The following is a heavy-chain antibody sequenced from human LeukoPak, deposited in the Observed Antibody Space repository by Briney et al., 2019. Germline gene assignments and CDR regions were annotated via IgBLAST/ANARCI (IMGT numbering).Heavy chain of an antibody. V-gene: IGHV3-33*01. CDR3: ARGYDFWSGYLSRHYYYYMDV. Sequence: GGSLRLSCAASGFTFSSYVMHWVRQAPGKGLEWVAVIWYDGSNKYYADSVKGRFTISRDNSKNTLYLQMNSLRAEDTAVYYCARGYDFWSGYLSRHYYYYMDVWGKGTTVTVSS. CDR2: IWYDGSNK. D-gene: IGHD3-3*01. J-gene: IGHJ6*03. CDR1: GFTFSSYV.